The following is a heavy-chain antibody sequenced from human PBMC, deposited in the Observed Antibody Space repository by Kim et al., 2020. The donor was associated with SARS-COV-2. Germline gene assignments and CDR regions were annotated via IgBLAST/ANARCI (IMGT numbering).Heavy chain of an antibody. CDR1: GGSISSYY. Sequence: SETLSLTCTVSGGSISSYYWSWIRQPPGKGLEWIGYIYYSGSTNYNPSLKSRVTISVDTSKNQFSLKLSSVTAADTAVYYCARSVLEGTVVTPAEYFQHWGQGTLVTVSS. V-gene: IGHV4-59*08. CDR2: IYYSGST. CDR3: ARSVLEGTVVTPAEYFQH. J-gene: IGHJ1*01. D-gene: IGHD3-3*01.